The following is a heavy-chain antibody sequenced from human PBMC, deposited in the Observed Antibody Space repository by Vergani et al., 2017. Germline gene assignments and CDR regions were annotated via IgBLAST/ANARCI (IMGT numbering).Heavy chain of an antibody. J-gene: IGHJ6*02. D-gene: IGHD1-1*01. CDR2: ISPGASTV. V-gene: IGHV3-11*04. CDR1: GFKFSDHY. CDR3: AKNPGISTTRHYYAMVV. Sequence: LEESGGGSVKPGGSLRLSCAASGFKFSDHYMSWIRQAPGKGLEWVSHISPGASTVSYTDSVTGRFTVSRDNDNNSLTLDMTTLRVEDTAVYYCAKNPGISTTRHYYAMVVWSQGTTVTVSS.